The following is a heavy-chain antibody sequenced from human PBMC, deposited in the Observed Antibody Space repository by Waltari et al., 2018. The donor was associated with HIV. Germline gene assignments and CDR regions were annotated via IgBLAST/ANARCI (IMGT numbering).Heavy chain of an antibody. CDR1: GYSISSGYY. V-gene: IGHV4-38-2*02. D-gene: IGHD3-22*01. CDR3: ARDRYDSSGYLATYNNYYGVDV. Sequence: QVQLQESGPGLVKPSETLSLTCTVSGYSISSGYYWGWIRQTPGKGLEWIGSIYHSGSAYYKSSLKSRVTISVDTSKNQFSLKLSSATAADTAVYYCARDRYDSSGYLATYNNYYGVDVWGQGTTVTVSS. J-gene: IGHJ6*02. CDR2: IYHSGSA.